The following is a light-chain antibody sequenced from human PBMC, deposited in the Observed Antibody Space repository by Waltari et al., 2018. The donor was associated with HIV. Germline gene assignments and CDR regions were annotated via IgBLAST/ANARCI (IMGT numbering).Light chain of an antibody. J-gene: IGLJ3*02. CDR2: TTN. CDR3: QSYDSSLSGWV. CDR1: ISNIGSNT. V-gene: IGLV1-44*01. Sequence: QSVLTQPPSASGTPGQRVTISCSGSISNIGSNTVNWYQQLPGTAPKLLIYTTNQRPSGVPDRFSGSKSGASASLAISGLQSDDEADYYCQSYDSSLSGWVFGGGTKLTVL.